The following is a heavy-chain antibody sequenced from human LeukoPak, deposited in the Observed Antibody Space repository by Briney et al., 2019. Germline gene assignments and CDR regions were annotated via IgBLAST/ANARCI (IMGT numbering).Heavy chain of an antibody. CDR1: GYTFTSYD. CDR2: MNPNTGNT. J-gene: IGHJ4*02. V-gene: IGHV1-8*03. D-gene: IGHD3-10*01. Sequence: ASVKVSCKASGYTFTSYDINWVRQATGQGLEWMGWMNPNTGNTGYAQKFQGRVTISRNTSISTAYMELSNLRSDDTAVYYCAKEIDNRYHYGSGKDYWGQGTLVTVSS. CDR3: AKEIDNRYHYGSGKDY.